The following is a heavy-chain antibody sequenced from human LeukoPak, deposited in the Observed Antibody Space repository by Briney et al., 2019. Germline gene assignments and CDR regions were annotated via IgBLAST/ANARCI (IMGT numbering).Heavy chain of an antibody. V-gene: IGHV1-2*02. CDR3: ARADYYGSGNKNWFDP. D-gene: IGHD3-10*01. CDR1: GYTFTGYY. J-gene: IGHJ5*02. CDR2: INPNSGGT. Sequence: ASVKVSCKASGYTFTGYYMHWVRQAPGQGLEWMGWINPNSGGTNYAQKFQGRVTMTRDTSVSTAYMELSRLRSDDTAVYYCARADYYGSGNKNWFDPWGQGTLVTVSS.